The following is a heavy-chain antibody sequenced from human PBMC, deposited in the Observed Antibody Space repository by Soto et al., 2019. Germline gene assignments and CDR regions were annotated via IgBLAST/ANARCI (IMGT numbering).Heavy chain of an antibody. CDR1: GGSFSGYY. CDR3: ARASATSLGDY. J-gene: IGHJ4*02. D-gene: IGHD2-2*01. Sequence: PSETLSLTCAVYGGSFSGYYWSWIRQPPGKGLEWIGEINHSGSTNYNPSLKSRVTISVDTSKNQFSLKLSSVTAADTAVYYCARASATSLGDYWGQGTLVTVSS. V-gene: IGHV4-34*01. CDR2: INHSGST.